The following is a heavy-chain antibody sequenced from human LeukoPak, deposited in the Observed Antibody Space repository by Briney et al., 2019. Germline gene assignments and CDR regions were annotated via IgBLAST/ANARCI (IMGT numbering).Heavy chain of an antibody. CDR2: IYYSGRT. CDR3: ARDVEAVAGSRDGPESYGMDV. Sequence: SETLSLTCTGTGGSIICYYWSWIRQPPAKGLEGIGHIYYSGRTNYNPSLKSRVTISVDTSKNQFSLKLSSVTAADTAVYYCARDVEAVAGSRDGPESYGMDVWGQGTTVTVSS. D-gene: IGHD6-19*01. CDR1: GGSIICYY. J-gene: IGHJ6*02. V-gene: IGHV4-59*01.